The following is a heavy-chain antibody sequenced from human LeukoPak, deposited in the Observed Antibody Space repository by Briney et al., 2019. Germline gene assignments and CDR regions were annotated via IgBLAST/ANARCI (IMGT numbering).Heavy chain of an antibody. Sequence: SETLSLTCAVYGGSFSGYYWSWIRQPPGKGLEWIGEINHSGSTNYNPSLKSRVTISVDTSKNQFSLKLSSVTAADTAVYYCARDAYYHDSSGYCINWFDPWGQGTLVTVSS. CDR2: INHSGST. D-gene: IGHD3-22*01. V-gene: IGHV4-34*01. CDR3: ARDAYYHDSSGYCINWFDP. CDR1: GGSFSGYY. J-gene: IGHJ5*02.